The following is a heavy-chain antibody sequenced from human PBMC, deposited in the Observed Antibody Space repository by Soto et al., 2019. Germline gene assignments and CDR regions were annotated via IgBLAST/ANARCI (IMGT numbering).Heavy chain of an antibody. J-gene: IGHJ4*02. CDR2: ISPTGGST. CDR3: AKVKRVIVPTIGGGFDS. D-gene: IGHD5-12*01. V-gene: IGHV3-23*01. Sequence: EVQLLESGGGLVQPGGSLRLSCAGSGYTHTFNTYAMSWVRQAPGKGLEWVAGISPTGGSTYYADSVKGRFTISRDNSKDTLFLQMSRLRVEDAAVYFCAKVKRVIVPTIGGGFDSLGRGTLVTVSS. CDR1: GYTHTFNTYA.